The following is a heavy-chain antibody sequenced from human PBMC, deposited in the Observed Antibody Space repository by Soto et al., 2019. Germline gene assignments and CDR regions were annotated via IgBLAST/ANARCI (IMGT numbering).Heavy chain of an antibody. J-gene: IGHJ5*02. D-gene: IGHD1-1*01. CDR3: AKDRQQVAVSHWLDP. V-gene: IGHV3-30*18. Sequence: QVQLAESGGGVVQPGSSLRLSCTASGFTFSRYAMNWVRQTPGKGLEWVALISYDGSKTTYAESARGRFTVSRDNSRNTLFLQLNSLRSEDTAVYYCAKDRQQVAVSHWLDPWGQGTLVAVSS. CDR1: GFTFSRYA. CDR2: ISYDGSKT.